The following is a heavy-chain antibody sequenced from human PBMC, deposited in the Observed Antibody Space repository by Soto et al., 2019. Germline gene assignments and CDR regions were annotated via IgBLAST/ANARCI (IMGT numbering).Heavy chain of an antibody. D-gene: IGHD2-2*02. Sequence: SVNVSCKSSGGTFSSYSISWVRRAPGQGLEWMGGIIPIFGTANYAQKFQGRVTITADESTSTAYMELSSLRSEDTAVYYCARVRAAIAPSYYYYGMDVWGQGTTVTVSS. V-gene: IGHV1-69*13. CDR3: ARVRAAIAPSYYYYGMDV. J-gene: IGHJ6*02. CDR1: GGTFSSYS. CDR2: IIPIFGTA.